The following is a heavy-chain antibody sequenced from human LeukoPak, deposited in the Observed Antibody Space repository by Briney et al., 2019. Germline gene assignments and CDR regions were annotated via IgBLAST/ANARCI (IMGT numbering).Heavy chain of an antibody. CDR2: INPNSGRT. V-gene: IGHV1-2*02. D-gene: IGHD3-9*01. J-gene: IGHJ4*02. Sequence: ASVKVSFKTSVYSFNDYYLHWVRQAPGQGLEWMGWINPNSGRTDYAPKFQGRVTLTTDTSITTAYMELSSLISGDTALYYCARDSSDVLTGYYHFWGQGTLVTVSS. CDR3: ARDSSDVLTGYYHF. CDR1: VYSFNDYY.